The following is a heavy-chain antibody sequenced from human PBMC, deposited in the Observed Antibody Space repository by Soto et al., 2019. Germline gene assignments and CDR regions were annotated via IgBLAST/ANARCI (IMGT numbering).Heavy chain of an antibody. V-gene: IGHV5-51*01. CDR1: GYSFTSYW. CDR2: IYPGDSDT. CDR3: ARHRGSSGDPYYYYGMDV. Sequence: GESLKISCKGSGYSFTSYWIDWVRQMPGKGLEWMGIIYPGDSDTRYSPSFQGQVTISADKSISTAYLQWSSLKASDTAMYYCARHRGSSGDPYYYYGMDVWGQGTTVTVSS. D-gene: IGHD6-6*01. J-gene: IGHJ6*02.